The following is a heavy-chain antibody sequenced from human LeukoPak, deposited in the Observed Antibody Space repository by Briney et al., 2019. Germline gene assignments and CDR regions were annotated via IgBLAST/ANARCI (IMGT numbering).Heavy chain of an antibody. CDR1: GGSVSSYS. V-gene: IGHV4-59*02. Sequence: SETLSLTCTVSGGSVSSYSWSWIRQPPGKGLECIGYIYYSGSTNYNPSLKSRVIISVDRSKNQFSLKMNSVTAADTAVYYCASLRREMTMIIGHPRYFDLWGRGTLVSVSS. J-gene: IGHJ2*01. CDR2: IYYSGST. CDR3: ASLRREMTMIIGHPRYFDL. D-gene: IGHD3/OR15-3a*01.